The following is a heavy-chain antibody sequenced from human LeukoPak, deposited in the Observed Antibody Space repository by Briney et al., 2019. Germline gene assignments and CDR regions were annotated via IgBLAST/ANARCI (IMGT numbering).Heavy chain of an antibody. Sequence: TGGSLRLSCAASGFTFSVYGMHWVRQAPGKGLEWVAVVSYDGSDKYYSDSVEGRFSISRDNSKNTVYLQMSSLRAEDTAVYFCAKGWNYYDTSVPFYYYYMEVWGKGTTVTVSS. CDR3: AKGWNYYDTSVPFYYYYMEV. J-gene: IGHJ6*03. D-gene: IGHD3-22*01. CDR2: VSYDGSDK. V-gene: IGHV3-30*18. CDR1: GFTFSVYG.